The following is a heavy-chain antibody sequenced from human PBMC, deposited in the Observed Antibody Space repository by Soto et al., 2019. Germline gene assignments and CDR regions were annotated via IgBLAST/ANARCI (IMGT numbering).Heavy chain of an antibody. CDR3: ATGGHNDGYNFYHGMDV. J-gene: IGHJ6*02. Sequence: QVQLVQSGAEVKKPGSSVKVSCRASGGSFRNYVMSWVRQAPGQGLEWMGGIIPLFDTAYYAQIFRGRLRISADGATTTAYMELSGLTSADTAVYFCATGGHNDGYNFYHGMDVWGQGTTVTVS. CDR2: IIPLFDTA. CDR1: GGSFRNYV. D-gene: IGHD5-18*01. V-gene: IGHV1-69*01.